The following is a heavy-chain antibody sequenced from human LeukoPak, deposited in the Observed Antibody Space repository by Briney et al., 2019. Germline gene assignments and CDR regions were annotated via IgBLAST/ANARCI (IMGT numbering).Heavy chain of an antibody. V-gene: IGHV4-34*01. D-gene: IGHD6-13*01. CDR3: GRLIDGEAAKPYYDY. J-gene: IGHJ4*02. Sequence: PSETLSLTCAVYGGSLSGYYWSWIRQPPGKGLEWIGEINHSGSINYNPYLKSRVTISADTSKNQFSLKLSSVTAADTAVYYCGRLIDGEAAKPYYDYWGQGTLVTVCS. CDR1: GGSLSGYY. CDR2: INHSGSI.